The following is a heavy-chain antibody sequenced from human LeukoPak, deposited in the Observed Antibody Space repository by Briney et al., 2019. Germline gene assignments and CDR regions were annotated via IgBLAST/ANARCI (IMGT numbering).Heavy chain of an antibody. CDR3: ARGYSSGYKYFDY. D-gene: IGHD6-19*01. CDR1: GYTFTSYG. Sequence: ASVKVSCKASGYTFTSYGISWVRQAPGQGLEWMGWISAYNGNTNYAQKFQGRVTITADESTSTAYMELSSLRSEDTAVYYCARGYSSGYKYFDYWGQGTLVTVSS. V-gene: IGHV1-18*01. CDR2: ISAYNGNT. J-gene: IGHJ4*02.